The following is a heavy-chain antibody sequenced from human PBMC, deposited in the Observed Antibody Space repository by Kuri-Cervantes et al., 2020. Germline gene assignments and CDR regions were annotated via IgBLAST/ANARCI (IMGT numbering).Heavy chain of an antibody. D-gene: IGHD2-21*02. CDR3: ARGVNVVVTAPVVDY. CDR2: IGWNSGSI. J-gene: IGHJ4*02. Sequence: GGSLRLSCAASGFSFDDYAMHWVRQAPGKGLEWVSGIGWNSGSIGYADSVKGRFTISRDNSKNTLYLQMNSLRAEDTAVYYCARGVNVVVTAPVVDYWGQGTLVTVSS. CDR1: GFSFDDYA. V-gene: IGHV3-9*01.